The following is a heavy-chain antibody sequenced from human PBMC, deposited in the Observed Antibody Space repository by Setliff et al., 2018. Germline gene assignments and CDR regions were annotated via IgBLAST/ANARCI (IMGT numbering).Heavy chain of an antibody. CDR1: GFVFNSYA. CDR2: ITSDGGSS. J-gene: IGHJ4*02. D-gene: IGHD6-6*01. Sequence: PGGSLRLSCTASGFVFNSYAMHWVRQVPGKGLEFVASITSDGGSSYYANPVKGRFVISRDNAKNTLSLHMESLRADDMALYYCARVSEYSNYRDFWGQGSLVTVSS. V-gene: IGHV3-64*01. CDR3: ARVSEYSNYRDF.